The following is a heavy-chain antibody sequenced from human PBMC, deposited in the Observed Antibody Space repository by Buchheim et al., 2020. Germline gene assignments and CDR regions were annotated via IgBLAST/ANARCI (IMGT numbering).Heavy chain of an antibody. CDR3: ARGDRYWYFDL. V-gene: IGHV4-31*03. CDR2: IYYSGTT. Sequence: QVQLQESGPGLVKPSQTLSLTCTVSGGSISSPDYYWNWIRQHPGKGLEYIGYIYYSGTTYYNPSLKSRLTISVDTSKNPFSLKLSSVTAADTAVYYCARGDRYWYFDLWGRGTL. D-gene: IGHD2-21*02. CDR1: GGSISSPDYY. J-gene: IGHJ2*01.